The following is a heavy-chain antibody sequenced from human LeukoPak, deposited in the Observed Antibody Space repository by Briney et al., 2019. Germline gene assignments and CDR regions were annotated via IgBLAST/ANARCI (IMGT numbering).Heavy chain of an antibody. D-gene: IGHD3-22*01. Sequence: SESLSLTCTVSGGSLSGHYWSWIRQPPGKRLEWIAYISYTGRTKYNPSLQSRVTISIDTSKSQFSLKLTSVTSADTAVYSCARLLDNDISGDPDTFDVWGQGTTVIVSS. CDR1: GGSLSGHY. CDR2: ISYTGRT. V-gene: IGHV4-59*11. CDR3: ARLLDNDISGDPDTFDV. J-gene: IGHJ3*01.